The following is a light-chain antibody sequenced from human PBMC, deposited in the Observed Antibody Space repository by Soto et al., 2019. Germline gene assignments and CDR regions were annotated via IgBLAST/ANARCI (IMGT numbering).Light chain of an antibody. CDR2: AAS. Sequence: DIQLTQSPSFLSASVGDRVTITCRASQGISSYLAWYQQKPVKAPKLLIYAASTLQSGVPSRFSGSGSGTEFTLTISSLQPEDFATYYCQQLNSYPFGFGGGTKVEIK. CDR3: QQLNSYPFG. J-gene: IGKJ4*01. V-gene: IGKV1-9*01. CDR1: QGISSY.